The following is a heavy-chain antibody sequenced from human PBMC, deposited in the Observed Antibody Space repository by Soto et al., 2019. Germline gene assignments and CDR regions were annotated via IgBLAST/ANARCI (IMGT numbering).Heavy chain of an antibody. J-gene: IGHJ6*03. D-gene: IGHD2-2*01. CDR2: INHSGST. CDR1: GGSFSGYY. CDR3: ARVPRGVPAAYYDYYMDV. V-gene: IGHV4-34*01. Sequence: QVQLQQWGAGLLKPSETLSLTCAVYGGSFSGYYWSWIRQPPGKGLEWIGEINHSGSTNYNPSLKSRVTISVDTSKNQFSLKLSSVTAADTAVYACARVPRGVPAAYYDYYMDVWGKGTTVTVSS.